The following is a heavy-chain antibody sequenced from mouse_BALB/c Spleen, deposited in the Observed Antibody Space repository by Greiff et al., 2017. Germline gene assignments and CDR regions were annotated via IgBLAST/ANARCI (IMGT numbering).Heavy chain of an antibody. CDR3: ARRRVPAMDY. CDR2: IYPGSGNT. CDR1: GYAFTNYW. Sequence: VKLMESGAELVRPGTSVKISCKASGYAFTNYWLGWVKQRPGHGLEWIGDIYPGSGNTYYNEKFKGKATLTADKSSSTAYMQLSSLTSEDSAVYFCARRRVPAMDYWGQGTSVTVSS. D-gene: IGHD2-14*01. V-gene: IGHV1-63*01. J-gene: IGHJ4*01.